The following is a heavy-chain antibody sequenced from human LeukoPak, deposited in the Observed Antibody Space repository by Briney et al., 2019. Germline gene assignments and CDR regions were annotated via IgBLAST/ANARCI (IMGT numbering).Heavy chain of an antibody. Sequence: GGSLRLSCAASGFTFSSYAMHWVRQAPGKGLEWVAVISYDGSKKYYADSVKGRFTISRDNSKNTLYLQMNSLRAEDTAVYYCVCGGELGSLDYWGQGTLVTVSS. CDR3: VCGGELGSLDY. J-gene: IGHJ4*02. CDR1: GFTFSSYA. V-gene: IGHV3-30*04. D-gene: IGHD7-27*01. CDR2: ISYDGSKK.